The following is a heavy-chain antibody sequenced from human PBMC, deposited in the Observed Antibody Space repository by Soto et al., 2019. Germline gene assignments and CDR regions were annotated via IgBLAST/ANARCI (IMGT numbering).Heavy chain of an antibody. Sequence: EVQLLESGGGLVQPGGSLRLSCAASGFTFSSYAMSWVRQAPGKGLGWVSAISGSGGSTYYADSVKGRFTISRDNSKNTLYLQMNSLRAEDTAVYYCAGTPYSSGWYEADPWGQGTLVTVSS. CDR1: GFTFSSYA. D-gene: IGHD6-19*01. CDR2: ISGSGGST. CDR3: AGTPYSSGWYEADP. J-gene: IGHJ5*02. V-gene: IGHV3-23*01.